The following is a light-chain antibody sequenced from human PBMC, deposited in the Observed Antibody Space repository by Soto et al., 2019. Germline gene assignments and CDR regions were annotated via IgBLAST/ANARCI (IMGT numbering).Light chain of an antibody. V-gene: IGKV1-5*01. CDR2: DAS. CDR1: QSVDRY. CDR3: QNYKMYSPWT. J-gene: IGKJ5*01. Sequence: DIQMTQSPSTLSASVGDRVSITCRASQSVDRYLAWYQQKPGKAPHLLIYDASSLQSGVPSRFSGSGSGTEFTLTISSLQPDDFATYYCQNYKMYSPWTFGQGTRLEIK.